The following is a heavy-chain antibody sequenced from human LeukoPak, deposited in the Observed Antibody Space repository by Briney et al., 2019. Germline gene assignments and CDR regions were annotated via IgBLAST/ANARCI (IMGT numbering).Heavy chain of an antibody. CDR1: GFTFDDYG. J-gene: IGHJ3*02. CDR3: ARSTYYYDIDGFDI. D-gene: IGHD3-22*01. V-gene: IGHV3-7*01. CDR2: IKQDGSGK. Sequence: GGSLRLSCAASGFTFDDYGMSWVRQAPGKGLEWVANIKQDGSGKYYVDSVKGRFTISRDNAKNSLYLQMNSLRAEDTAVYYCARSTYYYDIDGFDIWGQGTMVIVSS.